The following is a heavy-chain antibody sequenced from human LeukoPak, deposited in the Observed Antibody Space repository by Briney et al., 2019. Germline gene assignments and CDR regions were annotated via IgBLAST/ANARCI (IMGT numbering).Heavy chain of an antibody. D-gene: IGHD2-15*01. J-gene: IGHJ1*01. CDR2: IWYDGSNK. CDR3: ARRWSAEYFQH. Sequence: PGRSLRLSCAASGFTFSSYGMHWVRQAPGKGLEWVAVIWYDGSNKYYADSVKGRFTISRDNSKNTLYLQMNSLRAEDTAVYYCARRWSAEYFQHWGQGTLVTVSS. V-gene: IGHV3-33*01. CDR1: GFTFSSYG.